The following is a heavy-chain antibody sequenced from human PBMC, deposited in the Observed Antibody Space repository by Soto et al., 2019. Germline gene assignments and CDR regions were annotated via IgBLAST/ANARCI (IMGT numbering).Heavy chain of an antibody. CDR2: IWYDGSNK. D-gene: IGHD6-13*01. CDR1: GFTFSSYG. V-gene: IGHV3-33*01. J-gene: IGHJ6*02. CDR3: ARGLGSSSWYFHYYYGMDV. Sequence: QVQLVESGGGVVQPGRSLRLSCAASGFTFSSYGMHWVRQAPGKGLEWVAVIWYDGSNKYYADSVKGRFTISRDNSKNTLYLQMNSLRAEDTAVYYCARGLGSSSWYFHYYYGMDVWGQGTTVTVSS.